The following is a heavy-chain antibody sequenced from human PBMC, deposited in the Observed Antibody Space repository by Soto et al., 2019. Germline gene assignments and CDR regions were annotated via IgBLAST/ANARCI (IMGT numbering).Heavy chain of an antibody. V-gene: IGHV3-30-3*01. CDR3: AQELYYDFWSRNYYFDGMDV. CDR2: ISYDGSNK. D-gene: IGHD3-3*01. CDR1: GFTFSSYA. Sequence: GGSLRLSCAASGFTFSSYAMHWVRQAPGKGLEWVAVISYDGSNKYYADSVKGRFTISRDNSKNTLYLQMNSLRAEDTAVYYCAQELYYDFWSRNYYFDGMDVWGQGTTVTVSS. J-gene: IGHJ6*02.